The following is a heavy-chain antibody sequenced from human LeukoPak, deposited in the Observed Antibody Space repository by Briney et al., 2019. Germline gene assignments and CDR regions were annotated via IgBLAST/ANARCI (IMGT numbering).Heavy chain of an antibody. CDR3: ARDFGYGDYFFDD. V-gene: IGHV4-34*01. D-gene: IGHD4-17*01. CDR2: INHSGST. CDR1: GGSFSGYY. J-gene: IGHJ4*02. Sequence: SETLSLTCAVYGGSFSGYYWSWIRQPPGKGLEWIGEINHSGSTNYNPSLKSRVTISVDTSKNQFSLKLSSVTAADTAVYYCARDFGYGDYFFDDWGQGTLVTVPS.